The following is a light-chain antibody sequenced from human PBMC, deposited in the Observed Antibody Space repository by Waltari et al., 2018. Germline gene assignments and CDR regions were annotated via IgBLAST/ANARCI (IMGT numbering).Light chain of an antibody. CDR3: SSFTSDITRI. V-gene: IGLV2-14*01. CDR2: EVT. J-gene: IGLJ2*01. CDR1: SRDLGGSQL. Sequence: QSALTQPASVSGSPGQSITIPCTGTSRDLGGSQLVSWSQPHPGKAPQLMIYEVTNRPSGVSSRFSGSKSGNTASLTISGLQGEDEADYYCSSFTSDITRIFGGGTKLTVL.